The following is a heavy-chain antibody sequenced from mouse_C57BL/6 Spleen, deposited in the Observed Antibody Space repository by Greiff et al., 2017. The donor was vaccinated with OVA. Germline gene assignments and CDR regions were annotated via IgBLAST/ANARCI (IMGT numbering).Heavy chain of an antibody. Sequence: EVKLQESGGGLVKPGGSLKLSCAASGFTFSSYAMSWVRQTPEKRLEWVATISDGGSYTYYPDNVKGRFTISRDNAKNHLYLQMSHLKSEDTAMYYCARDRGLLPGGAMDYWGQGTSVTVSS. CDR3: ARDRGLLPGGAMDY. V-gene: IGHV5-4*01. D-gene: IGHD2-3*01. CDR2: ISDGGSYT. CDR1: GFTFSSYA. J-gene: IGHJ4*01.